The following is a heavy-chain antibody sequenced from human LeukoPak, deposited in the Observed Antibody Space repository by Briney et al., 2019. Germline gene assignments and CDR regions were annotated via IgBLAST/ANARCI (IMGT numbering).Heavy chain of an antibody. J-gene: IGHJ4*02. D-gene: IGHD6-13*01. CDR1: GFTFSSYW. Sequence: GGSLRLSCAASGFTFSSYWMSWVRQAPGKGLEWVANIKEDGSDKYYVDSVKGRFSISRDNAKNSLYLQMNSLRGEDTAVYYCARVGYSSSWFFGYWGQGTLVTVSS. CDR3: ARVGYSSSWFFGY. CDR2: IKEDGSDK. V-gene: IGHV3-7*03.